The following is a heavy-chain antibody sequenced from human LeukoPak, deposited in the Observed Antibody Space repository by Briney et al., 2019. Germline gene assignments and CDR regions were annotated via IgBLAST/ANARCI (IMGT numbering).Heavy chain of an antibody. D-gene: IGHD2-21*02. Sequence: PGGSLRLSCAASGFTFSNYAMSWVRQVPGKGLEWVSAITGSGVTTYYADSVKGRFTIFRDNSENTLYLQMDSLRAEDTAVYYCAKGVAYCGGDCVLDYWGQGTLVTVSS. CDR1: GFTFSNYA. J-gene: IGHJ4*02. V-gene: IGHV3-23*01. CDR2: ITGSGVTT. CDR3: AKGVAYCGGDCVLDY.